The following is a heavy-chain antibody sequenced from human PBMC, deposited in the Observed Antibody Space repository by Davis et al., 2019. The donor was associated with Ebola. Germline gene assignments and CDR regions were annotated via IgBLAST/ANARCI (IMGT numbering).Heavy chain of an antibody. CDR1: GDTFSSDG. CDR2: ISAYNGNT. V-gene: IGHV1-18*01. CDR3: ARRLYCGGGSCYEYYYGMDV. Sequence: AASVKVSCKASGDTFSSDGTSWVRQAPGQGLEWMGWISAYNGNTNYAQKLQGRVTMTTDTSTSTVYMELSSLRSEDTAVYYCARRLYCGGGSCYEYYYGMDVWGQGTTVTVSS. J-gene: IGHJ6*02. D-gene: IGHD2-15*01.